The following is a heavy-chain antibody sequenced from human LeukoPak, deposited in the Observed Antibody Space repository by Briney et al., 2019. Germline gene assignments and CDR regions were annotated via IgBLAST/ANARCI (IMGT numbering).Heavy chain of an antibody. J-gene: IGHJ3*02. D-gene: IGHD1-1*01. CDR1: GFTFSSYW. Sequence: GGSLRLSCAASGFTFSSYWMTWLRQAPGKGLEWVSNIKVDGSETYYVDSVKGRFTISRDNARNSLYLQMSSLRAEDTAVYYCARHLDWAFDTWGQGTMVTVSS. CDR3: ARHLDWAFDT. CDR2: IKVDGSET. V-gene: IGHV3-7*01.